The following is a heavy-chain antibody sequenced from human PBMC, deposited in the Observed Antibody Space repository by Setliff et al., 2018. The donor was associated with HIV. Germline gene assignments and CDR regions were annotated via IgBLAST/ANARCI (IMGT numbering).Heavy chain of an antibody. CDR1: GDSLSNSV. CDR2: IVPLFGTT. V-gene: IGHV1-69*05. J-gene: IGHJ4*02. D-gene: IGHD2-8*01. CDR3: ASGSGYCTKGDCYIGVHRTPDKYYFDS. Sequence: SVKVSCKASGDSLSNSVITWVRRAPGQGLEWMGGIVPLFGTTNYAQNFQGRLTITTDQIMTTAYMELTSLRSEDTAVYYCASGSGYCTKGDCYIGVHRTPDKYYFDSWGQGTLVTVSS.